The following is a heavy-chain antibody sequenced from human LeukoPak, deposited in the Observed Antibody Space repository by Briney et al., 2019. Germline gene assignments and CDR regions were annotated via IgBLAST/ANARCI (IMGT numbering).Heavy chain of an antibody. CDR3: ARVRNYYDSSAMDY. D-gene: IGHD3-22*01. J-gene: IGHJ4*02. Sequence: PGGPLTLSCTVSSFTLRIHQVLWARRARGEAVVWVSHINRGGSSTTCADSGKGRFPISRDNAKNTLYLQMNSLRAEDTAVYYCARVRNYYDSSAMDYWGQGTLVTVSS. CDR1: SFTLRIHQ. V-gene: IGHV3-74*03. CDR2: INRGGSST.